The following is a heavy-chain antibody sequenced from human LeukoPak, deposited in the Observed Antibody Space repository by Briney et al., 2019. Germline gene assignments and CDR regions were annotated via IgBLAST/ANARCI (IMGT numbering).Heavy chain of an antibody. D-gene: IGHD3-10*01. CDR2: ISSSSSTI. Sequence: GGSLRLSCAASGFTFSSYSMNWVRQAPGKGLEWVSYISSSSSTIYYVDSVKGRFTICRDNAKNSLYLQMNSLRAEDTAVYYCARHHPDYYGSGSYYTRDRDFDYWGQGTLVTVSS. CDR1: GFTFSSYS. CDR3: ARHHPDYYGSGSYYTRDRDFDY. V-gene: IGHV3-48*01. J-gene: IGHJ4*02.